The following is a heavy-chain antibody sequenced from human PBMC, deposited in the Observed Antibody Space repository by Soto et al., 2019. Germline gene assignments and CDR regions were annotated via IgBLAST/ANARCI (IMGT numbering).Heavy chain of an antibody. D-gene: IGHD1-26*01. J-gene: IGHJ4*02. Sequence: EVQLEESGGGLVQPGGSLRLSCAASGFTFSSYWMFWVRQVPGKGPVWVSRISGDGGTTDYADYVKGRFTISRDNAKHTVDLQMISLIAEATAVDYCARDWSSGGLGYWGLGTL. CDR1: GFTFSSYW. CDR3: ARDWSSGGLGY. CDR2: ISGDGGTT. V-gene: IGHV3-74*01.